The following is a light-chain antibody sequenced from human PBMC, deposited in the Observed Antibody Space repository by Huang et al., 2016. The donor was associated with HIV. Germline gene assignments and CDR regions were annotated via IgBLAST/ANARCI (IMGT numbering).Light chain of an antibody. J-gene: IGKJ5*01. CDR1: QTISNY. CDR2: AAS. CDR3: QQSYSTRIT. Sequence: DIQMTQSPSSLSASVGDRVTITCRASQTISNYLNWYQQKPGKAPKLLIYAASTLQSGGPSRFSGSGSGTDFTLTISSLQAEDFATYYCQQSYSTRITFGQGTRLEMK. V-gene: IGKV1-39*01.